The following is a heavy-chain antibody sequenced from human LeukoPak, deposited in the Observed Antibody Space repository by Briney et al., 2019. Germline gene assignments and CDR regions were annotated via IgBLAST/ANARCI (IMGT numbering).Heavy chain of an antibody. Sequence: GRSLRLSCAASGFTFSSYAMHWVRQAPGKGLEWVAVISYDGSNKYYADSVKGRFTISRDNSKNTLYLQMNSLRAEGTAVYYCASGRGGGGYWGQGTLVTVSS. CDR3: ASGRGGGGY. D-gene: IGHD1-26*01. CDR1: GFTFSSYA. V-gene: IGHV3-30*01. CDR2: ISYDGSNK. J-gene: IGHJ4*02.